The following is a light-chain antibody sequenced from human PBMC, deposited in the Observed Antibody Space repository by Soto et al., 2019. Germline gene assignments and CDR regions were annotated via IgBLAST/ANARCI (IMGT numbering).Light chain of an antibody. CDR3: QEYNNWSLT. Sequence: EIVMTQSPATLSVSPGERATLSCRASQSVSSNLAWYQQKPGQAPRLLIYGASTRATGIPARFSCSGSGTELTLTISSLQSEDFGVYYCQEYNNWSLTFGGGTKVEIK. J-gene: IGKJ4*01. CDR2: GAS. CDR1: QSVSSN. V-gene: IGKV3-15*01.